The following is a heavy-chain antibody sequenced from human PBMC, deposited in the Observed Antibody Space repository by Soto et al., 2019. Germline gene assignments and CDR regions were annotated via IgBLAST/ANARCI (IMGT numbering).Heavy chain of an antibody. CDR2: ISWDGGST. J-gene: IGHJ6*02. CDR3: AKDMGCSSTSCYYYYYYGMDV. D-gene: IGHD2-2*01. Sequence: LSLTCAASGFTFNDYAMHWVRQAPGKGLEWVSLISWDGGSTYYADSVKGRFTISRDNSKNSLYLQMNSLRAEDTALYYCAKDMGCSSTSCYYYYYYGMDVWGQGTTVTVSS. CDR1: GFTFNDYA. V-gene: IGHV3-43D*03.